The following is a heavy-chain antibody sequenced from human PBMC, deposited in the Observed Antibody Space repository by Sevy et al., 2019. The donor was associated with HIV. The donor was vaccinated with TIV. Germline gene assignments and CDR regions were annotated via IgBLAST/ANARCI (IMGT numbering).Heavy chain of an antibody. CDR1: GFTFSSHA. D-gene: IGHD1-26*01. CDR2: ISDSGTTT. Sequence: GGSLRLSCAASGFTFSSHAMSWVLQAPGKGLEWVSAISDSGTTTYYEDSVKGRFTISRDNSKNTLYLQMDGLRAEDTAIYYCARAFTGGYQQPFDDWGQGTLVTVSS. V-gene: IGHV3-23*01. J-gene: IGHJ4*02. CDR3: ARAFTGGYQQPFDD.